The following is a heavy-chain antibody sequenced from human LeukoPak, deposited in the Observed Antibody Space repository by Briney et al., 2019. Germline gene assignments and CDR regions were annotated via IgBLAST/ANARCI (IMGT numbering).Heavy chain of an antibody. CDR3: ARDGNPWDLDV. CDR1: GGSISSYY. V-gene: IGHV4-59*01. J-gene: IGHJ2*01. Sequence: SETLSLTCTVSGGSISSYYWTWIRQPPGKALEWIGYIYYSGRTSYNPSLKSRVTMSVDTSKNQFSLKLSSVTAADTAVYYCARDGNPWDLDVWGRGTLVTVSS. CDR2: IYYSGRT. D-gene: IGHD1-14*01.